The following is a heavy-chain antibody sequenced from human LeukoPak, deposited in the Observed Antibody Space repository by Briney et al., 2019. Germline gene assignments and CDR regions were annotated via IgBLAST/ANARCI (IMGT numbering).Heavy chain of an antibody. D-gene: IGHD3-9*01. CDR3: ARCLVRYFDWSRRAGAFDI. Sequence: SETLSLTCAVYGGSFSGYYWSWIRQPPGKGPEWIGEINHSGSTNYNPSLKSRVTISVDTSKNQFSLKLSSVTAADTAVYYCARCLVRYFDWSRRAGAFDIWGQGTMVTVSS. V-gene: IGHV4-34*01. J-gene: IGHJ3*02. CDR1: GGSFSGYY. CDR2: INHSGST.